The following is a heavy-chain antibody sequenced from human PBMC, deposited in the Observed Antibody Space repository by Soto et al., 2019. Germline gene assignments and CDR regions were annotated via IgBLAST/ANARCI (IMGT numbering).Heavy chain of an antibody. CDR2: ISGSGHTT. CDR3: AKVRGCRRTSCSTYYMDV. Sequence: GVSLRLSFAASGFTFSSYAMSWVRQAPGKGLEWVSAISGSGHTTYYADSVRGRFTSSRDNSKNTLYLQMNSLRAEDTAVYYCAKVRGCRRTSCSTYYMDVWGKGTTVTVSS. V-gene: IGHV3-23*01. CDR1: GFTFSSYA. J-gene: IGHJ6*03. D-gene: IGHD2-2*01.